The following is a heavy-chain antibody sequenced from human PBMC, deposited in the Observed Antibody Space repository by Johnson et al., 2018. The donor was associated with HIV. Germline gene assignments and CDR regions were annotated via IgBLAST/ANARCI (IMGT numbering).Heavy chain of an antibody. CDR3: ARARRAAAQRDAFDN. Sequence: QVQLVESGGGLVKPGGSLRLSCAASGFTFSNAWMSWVRQAPGKGLEWVSYISSSDSAIWYADSVKGRFTVSRDNAKNSLYLQMNSLRAGDTAVYYCARARRAAAQRDAFDNWGQGTMVTVSS. CDR2: ISSSDSAI. D-gene: IGHD6-13*01. CDR1: GFTFSNAW. V-gene: IGHV3-11*04. J-gene: IGHJ3*02.